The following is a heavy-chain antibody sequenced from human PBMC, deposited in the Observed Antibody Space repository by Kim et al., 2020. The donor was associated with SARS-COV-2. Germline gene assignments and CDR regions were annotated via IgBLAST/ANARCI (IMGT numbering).Heavy chain of an antibody. CDR2: INHSGST. J-gene: IGHJ4*02. CDR3: ARGLGYNYDSGGYQD. V-gene: IGHV4-34*01. Sequence: SETLSLTCAVYGVSFSGYYWTWIRQPPGKGLEWIGEINHSGSTNYNPSLKSRVTMSIDTSKNQFSLKLSSVTAADTAVYYCARGLGYNYDSGGYQDWGQGALVTVSS. CDR1: GVSFSGYY. D-gene: IGHD3-22*01.